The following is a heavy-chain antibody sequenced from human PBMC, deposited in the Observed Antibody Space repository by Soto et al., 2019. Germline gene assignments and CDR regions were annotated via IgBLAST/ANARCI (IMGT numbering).Heavy chain of an antibody. CDR1: GYTFTSYG. Sequence: ASVKVSCKASGYTFTSYGISWVRQAPGQGLEWMGWISAYNGNTNYAQKLQGRVTMTTDTSTSTAYMELRSLRSDDTAVYYCAISGYFDWLLNVTQYYFDYWGQGTLVTVSS. V-gene: IGHV1-18*01. CDR2: ISAYNGNT. D-gene: IGHD3-9*01. CDR3: AISGYFDWLLNVTQYYFDY. J-gene: IGHJ4*02.